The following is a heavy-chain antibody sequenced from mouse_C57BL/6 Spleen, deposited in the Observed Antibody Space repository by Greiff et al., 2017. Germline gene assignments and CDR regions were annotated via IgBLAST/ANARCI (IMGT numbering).Heavy chain of an antibody. CDR1: GFTFTDYY. V-gene: IGHV7-3*01. CDR2: IRNKANGYTT. J-gene: IGHJ2*01. D-gene: IGHD2-2*01. CDR3: ARYGVTTGYFDY. Sequence: EVQLVESGGGLVQPGGSLSLSCAASGFTFTDYYMSWVRQPPGKALEWLGFIRNKANGYTTEYSASVKGRFTISRDNSQSILYLQMNALRAEDSATDYCARYGVTTGYFDYWGQGTTLTVSS.